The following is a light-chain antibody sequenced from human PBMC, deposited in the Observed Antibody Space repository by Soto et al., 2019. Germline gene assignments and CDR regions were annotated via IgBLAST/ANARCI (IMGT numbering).Light chain of an antibody. V-gene: IGKV3-15*01. J-gene: IGKJ2*01. CDR3: HQYNSWPPYT. Sequence: EIVMKQSPATLSVSPGERATLSCRASQSVSSNFAWYQQKPGQAPRLLIYGASTRATGIPARFSGSGSGTEFNVTISSLQSEDSAVYYCHQYNSWPPYTFGQGTKLEIK. CDR2: GAS. CDR1: QSVSSN.